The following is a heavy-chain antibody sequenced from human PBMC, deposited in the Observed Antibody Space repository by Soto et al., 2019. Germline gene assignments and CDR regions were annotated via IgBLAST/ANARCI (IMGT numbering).Heavy chain of an antibody. J-gene: IGHJ6*02. CDR3: ARVQGDIVVVVAAPYGMDV. CDR1: AFTFSSYS. CDR2: ISSSSSYI. Sequence: PGGSLRLSCAASAFTFSSYSMNWVRQAPGKGLEWVSSISSSSSYIYYADSVKGRFTISRDNAKNSLYLQMNSLRGEDTAVYYCARVQGDIVVVVAAPYGMDVWGQGTTVTV. V-gene: IGHV3-21*01. D-gene: IGHD2-15*01.